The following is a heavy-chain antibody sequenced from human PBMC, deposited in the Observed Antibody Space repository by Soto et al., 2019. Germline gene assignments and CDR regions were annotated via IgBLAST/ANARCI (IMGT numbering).Heavy chain of an antibody. Sequence: QVRLQQWGAGLLKPSETLSLTCAVYGGSFSGYYWSWLRQPPGKGLEWIGEINHSGSTNYNPSLKSRVTISVDTSKNQFSLKLSSVTAADTAVYYCASARYCSGGSCYLRGKGPIDYWGQGTLVTVSS. D-gene: IGHD2-15*01. CDR1: GGSFSGYY. J-gene: IGHJ4*02. CDR3: ASARYCSGGSCYLRGKGPIDY. CDR2: INHSGST. V-gene: IGHV4-34*01.